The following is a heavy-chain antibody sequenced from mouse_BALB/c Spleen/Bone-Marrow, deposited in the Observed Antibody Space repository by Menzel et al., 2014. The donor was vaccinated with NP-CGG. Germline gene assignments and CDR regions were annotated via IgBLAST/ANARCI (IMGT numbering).Heavy chain of an antibody. V-gene: IGHV1-4*01. CDR1: GYTFXDYT. CDR3: ARPKGFALDY. Sequence: VKLVESGAELASPGASVKMSCKASGYTFXDYTIQWVKQRPGQGLEWIGYVNPRSGYANYNQKFKDKATLTADKSSSTAFMQLSSLTSEDSAVYYCARPKGFALDYWGQGTALTVSS. CDR2: VNPRSGYA. J-gene: IGHJ2*01.